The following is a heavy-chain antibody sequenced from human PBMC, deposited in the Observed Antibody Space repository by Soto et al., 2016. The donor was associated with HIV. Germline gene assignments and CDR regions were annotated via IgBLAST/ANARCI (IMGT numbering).Heavy chain of an antibody. D-gene: IGHD3-16*01. Sequence: QVQLQESGPGLVKPSRTLSLTCTVSSGSISSGDYHWSWIRQHPGKGLEWIGYIHYSGSTYYSPSLKSRVSISVDTSKNQFSLNLRSVTAADTAVYFXARGQRGISAFGGGKLIFDYWGQGTLVTVSS. V-gene: IGHV4-31*03. J-gene: IGHJ4*02. CDR1: SGSISSGDYH. CDR3: ARGQRGISAFGGGKLIFDY. CDR2: IHYSGST.